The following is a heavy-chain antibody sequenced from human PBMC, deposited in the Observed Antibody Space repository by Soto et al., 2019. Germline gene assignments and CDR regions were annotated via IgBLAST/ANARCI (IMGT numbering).Heavy chain of an antibody. CDR2: IYPGDSDT. CDR3: ARHGCSSTSCYTFYYYGMDV. D-gene: IGHD2-2*02. CDR1: GYSFTSYW. V-gene: IGHV5-51*01. Sequence: GESLKISCKGSGYSFTSYWIGWVRQMPGKGLEWMGIIYPGDSDTRYSPSFQGQVTISADKSISTAYLQWSSLKASDTAMYYCARHGCSSTSCYTFYYYGMDVWGQGTTVTVSS. J-gene: IGHJ6*02.